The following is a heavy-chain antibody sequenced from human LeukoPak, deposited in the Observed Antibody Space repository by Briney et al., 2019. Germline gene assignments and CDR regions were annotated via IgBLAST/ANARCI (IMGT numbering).Heavy chain of an antibody. V-gene: IGHV4-59*01. J-gene: IGHJ4*02. Sequence: PSETLSLTCTVSGGSISSYYWSWIRQPPGKGLEWIGYIYYSGSTNYNPSLKSRVTISVDTSKNQFSLKLSSVTAADTAVYYCARGGRDGYNSREFDYWGQGTLVTVFS. CDR1: GGSISSYY. CDR2: IYYSGST. CDR3: ARGGRDGYNSREFDY. D-gene: IGHD5-24*01.